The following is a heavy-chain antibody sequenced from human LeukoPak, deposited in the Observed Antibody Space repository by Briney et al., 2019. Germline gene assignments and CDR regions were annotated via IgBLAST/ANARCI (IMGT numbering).Heavy chain of an antibody. J-gene: IGHJ4*02. CDR3: TTSLTTPGGFDY. D-gene: IGHD1/OR15-1a*01. V-gene: IGHV3-15*04. Sequence: GGSLRLSCTASGFTFKNVYIGWVRQAPGKGLEWVGRIASESDGGTTHYAAPVQGRFTLSGDASKTTLFLQMNSLKTEDTAAYFCTTSLTTPGGFDYWGQGTLVTVSS. CDR1: GFTFKNVY. CDR2: IASESDGGTT.